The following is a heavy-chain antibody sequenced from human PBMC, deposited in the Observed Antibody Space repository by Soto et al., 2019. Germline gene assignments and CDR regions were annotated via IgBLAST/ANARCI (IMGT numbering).Heavy chain of an antibody. Sequence: EVQLVESGGGLIQPGGSLRLSCAASGFTVSSNYMSWVRQAPGTGLEWVSVIYSGGSTYYADSVKGRFTISRDNSKNTLYLQMNSLRAEDTAVYYCASAQSDFWSVYRWFDPWGQGTLVTVSS. V-gene: IGHV3-53*01. CDR1: GFTVSSNY. CDR3: ASAQSDFWSVYRWFDP. CDR2: IYSGGST. D-gene: IGHD3-3*01. J-gene: IGHJ5*02.